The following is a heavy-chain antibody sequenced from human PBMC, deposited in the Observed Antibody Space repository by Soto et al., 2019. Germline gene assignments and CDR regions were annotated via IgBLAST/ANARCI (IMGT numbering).Heavy chain of an antibody. CDR2: INHSGST. V-gene: IGHV4-34*01. CDR1: GGSFSGYY. Sequence: SETLSLTCAVYGGSFSGYYWSWIRQPPEKGLEWIGEINHSGSTNYNPSIKSRVTISVDKSKNQFSLKLSSVTAADTAVYYCARGVDTATLDPWGQGTLVTVSS. D-gene: IGHD5-18*01. CDR3: ARGVDTATLDP. J-gene: IGHJ5*02.